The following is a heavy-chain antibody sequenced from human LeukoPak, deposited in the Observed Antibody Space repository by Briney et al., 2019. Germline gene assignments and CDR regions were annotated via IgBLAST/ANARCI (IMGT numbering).Heavy chain of an antibody. J-gene: IGHJ4*02. CDR2: ISAYNGNT. CDR3: ATSRRRTTPLMGRYTFPDY. V-gene: IGHV1-18*01. CDR1: GYTFTMFG. Sequence: ASVKVSCKTSGYTFTMFGISWVRQAPGQGLEWMGWISAYNGNTNYAQKFQGRVTMTEDTSTDTAYMELSSLRSEDTAVYYCATSRRRTTPLMGRYTFPDYWGQGTLVTVSS. D-gene: IGHD2-8*01.